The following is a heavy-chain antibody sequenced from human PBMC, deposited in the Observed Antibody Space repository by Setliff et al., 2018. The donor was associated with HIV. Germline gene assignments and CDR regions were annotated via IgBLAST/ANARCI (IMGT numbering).Heavy chain of an antibody. V-gene: IGHV1-69*05. CDR3: TRQTYYYGSGSYFPPDY. CDR1: GGRFSNYG. Sequence: SVKVSCKASGGRFSNYGISWVRQAPGQGLEWMGGIIPIFGTANYAQKFQGRVTITTDASTSAVYMELSSLRSEDTAVYYCTRQTYYYGSGSYFPPDYWGQGTLVTVSS. J-gene: IGHJ4*02. D-gene: IGHD3-10*01. CDR2: IIPIFGTA.